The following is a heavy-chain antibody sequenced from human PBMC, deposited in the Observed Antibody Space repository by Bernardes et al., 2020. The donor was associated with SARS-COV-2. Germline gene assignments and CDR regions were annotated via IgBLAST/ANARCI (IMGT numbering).Heavy chain of an antibody. Sequence: GRSLRLSCAASGFIFSSYTMNWVRQAPGKGLEWISYVNSRSTTTWYADSLKGRFTISRDNAKHSLYLQMNSLRAEDTAVYYCARDSSSGWIYGMDVWGQGTTVTVSS. CDR2: VNSRSTTT. D-gene: IGHD6-19*01. J-gene: IGHJ6*02. V-gene: IGHV3-48*01. CDR3: ARDSSSGWIYGMDV. CDR1: GFIFSSYT.